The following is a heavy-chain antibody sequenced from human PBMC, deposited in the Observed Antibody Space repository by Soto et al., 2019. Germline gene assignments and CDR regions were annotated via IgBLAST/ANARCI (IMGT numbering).Heavy chain of an antibody. Sequence: GGSLRLSCAASGFTFSDYGMHWVRQAPGKGLEWVAIISYDGDNEYYADSVKGRLTMSRDNAKNTLYLQMNSLRAEDTALYYCARGDGDYYDGNGYLGRHWGQGTLVTVSS. V-gene: IGHV3-30*03. CDR2: ISYDGDNE. J-gene: IGHJ4*02. D-gene: IGHD3-22*01. CDR3: ARGDGDYYDGNGYLGRH. CDR1: GFTFSDYG.